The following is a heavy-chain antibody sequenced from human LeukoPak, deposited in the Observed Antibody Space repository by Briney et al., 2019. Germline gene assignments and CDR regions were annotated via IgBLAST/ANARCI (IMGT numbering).Heavy chain of an antibody. J-gene: IGHJ4*02. CDR1: GFTFSSYS. CDR2: ITSSSSHV. V-gene: IGHV3-21*01. CDR3: AREFTSAYSGSSRGL. Sequence: GGSLRLSCAASGFTFSSYSMNWVRQAPGTGLEWVSSITSSSSHVYYADSVKGRFTISRDNAKNSLYLQMTSLKAEDTAVYYCAREFTSAYSGSSRGLWGQGTLVTVSS. D-gene: IGHD1-26*01.